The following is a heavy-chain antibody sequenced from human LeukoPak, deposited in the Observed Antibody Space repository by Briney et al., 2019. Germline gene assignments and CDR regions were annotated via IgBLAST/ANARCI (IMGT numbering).Heavy chain of an antibody. CDR3: ARDPHYYDSSGRN. V-gene: IGHV3-66*01. D-gene: IGHD3-22*01. Sequence: GGSLRLSCAVSGFTVRSDYMTWVRQAPGKGLEWVSVIYSGGNTYYADSVKGRFTISRDNSKNTLYLQMNSLRAEDTAMYYCARDPHYYDSSGRNWGQGTLVTVSS. CDR1: GFTVRSDY. J-gene: IGHJ4*02. CDR2: IYSGGNT.